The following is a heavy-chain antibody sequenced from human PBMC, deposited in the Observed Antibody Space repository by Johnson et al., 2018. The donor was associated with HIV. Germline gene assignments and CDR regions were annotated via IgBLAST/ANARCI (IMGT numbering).Heavy chain of an antibody. D-gene: IGHD3-22*01. CDR1: GFTLRNAW. Sequence: VQLVESGGGLVQPGGSLRLSCAASGFTLRNAWMSWVRQAPGKGLEWVGRIKSKTDGGTTDYAAPVKGRFTISRDDSKNTLYLQMNSLKTEDTAVYYCTTDWDYYDSSGYYQRVPFDIWGQGTMVTVSS. CDR2: IKSKTDGGTT. V-gene: IGHV3-15*01. J-gene: IGHJ3*02. CDR3: TTDWDYYDSSGYYQRVPFDI.